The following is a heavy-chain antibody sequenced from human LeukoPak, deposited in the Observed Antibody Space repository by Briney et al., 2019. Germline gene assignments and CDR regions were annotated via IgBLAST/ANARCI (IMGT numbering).Heavy chain of an antibody. D-gene: IGHD6-13*01. CDR3: AREGIAAAATP. Sequence: SETLSLTCTVSGGSISSGSYYWSWIRQPAGKGLEWIGRIYTSGSTYYNPSLKSRVTISVDTSKNQFSLKLSSVTAADTAVYYCAREGIAAAATPWGQGTLVTVSS. V-gene: IGHV4-61*02. CDR2: IYTSGST. J-gene: IGHJ5*02. CDR1: GGSISSGSYY.